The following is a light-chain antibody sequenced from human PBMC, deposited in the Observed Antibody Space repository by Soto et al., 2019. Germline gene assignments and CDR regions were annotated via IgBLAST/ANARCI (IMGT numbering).Light chain of an antibody. CDR2: EVS. J-gene: IGLJ1*01. CDR1: SSDIGNYNY. V-gene: IGLV2-8*01. CDR3: TSYAGSNYV. Sequence: QSALTQPPSASGSPGQTVTISCTGTSSDIGNYNYVSRYQQEPGKPPKLIIFEVSERPSGVPDRFSGSKSGNTASLTVSGLQAEDEADYYCTSYAGSNYVFGTGTKATVL.